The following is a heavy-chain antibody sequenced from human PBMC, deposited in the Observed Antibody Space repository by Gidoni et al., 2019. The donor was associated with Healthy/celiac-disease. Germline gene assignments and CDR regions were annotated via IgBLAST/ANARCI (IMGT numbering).Heavy chain of an antibody. CDR1: GFTFSDYY. CDR3: ARDQDYYESSGPDY. CDR2: ISSSGRTI. D-gene: IGHD3-22*01. Sequence: QVQLVASGGGLVKPGGSLSLSCAAPGFTFSDYYMSWIRQAPGKGLEGVSNISSSGRTIYYADSVKGRCTISRDNAKNSLYLQMNSLRAEDTAVYYCARDQDYYESSGPDYWGQGTLVTVSS. V-gene: IGHV3-11*01. J-gene: IGHJ4*02.